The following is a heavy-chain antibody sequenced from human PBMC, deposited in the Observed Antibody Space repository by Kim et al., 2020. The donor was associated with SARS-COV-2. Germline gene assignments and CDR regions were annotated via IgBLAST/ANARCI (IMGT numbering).Heavy chain of an antibody. J-gene: IGHJ1*01. CDR2: SNK. Sequence: SNKYSADSVKGRLTISRDNSKNTLYLQMNSLRAEDTAVYYCASDYYFQHWGQGTLVTVSS. V-gene: IGHV3-33*01. CDR3: ASDYYFQH.